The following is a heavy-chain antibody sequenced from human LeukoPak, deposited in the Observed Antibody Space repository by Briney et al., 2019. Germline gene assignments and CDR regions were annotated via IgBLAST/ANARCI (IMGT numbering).Heavy chain of an antibody. J-gene: IGHJ6*02. Sequence: GGSLRLSCAASGFTFSSYWMSWVRQAPGKGLEWVANIKQDGSEKYYVDSVKGQFTISRDNAKNSLYLQMNSLRAEDTAVYYCARDPEYSGSYYYYYGMDVWGQGTTVTVSS. V-gene: IGHV3-7*01. CDR2: IKQDGSEK. D-gene: IGHD1-26*01. CDR3: ARDPEYSGSYYYYYGMDV. CDR1: GFTFSSYW.